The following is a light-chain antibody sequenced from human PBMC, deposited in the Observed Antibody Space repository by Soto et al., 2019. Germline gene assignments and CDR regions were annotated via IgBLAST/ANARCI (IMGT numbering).Light chain of an antibody. CDR2: DAS. Sequence: EIVLTQSPATLSLSPGERATLSCRASQSVSSYLAWYQQKPGQAPRLLIYDASNRATGIPARFSGSGSGTDFTLTISSLEPEDFAAYYCQQRSNWPLTXGGGTKVDNK. J-gene: IGKJ4*01. V-gene: IGKV3-11*01. CDR3: QQRSNWPLT. CDR1: QSVSSY.